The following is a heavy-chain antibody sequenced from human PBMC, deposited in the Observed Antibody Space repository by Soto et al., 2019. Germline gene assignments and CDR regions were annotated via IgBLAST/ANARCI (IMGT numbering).Heavy chain of an antibody. CDR3: AKDKGMATIMSY. D-gene: IGHD5-12*01. V-gene: IGHV3-23*01. CDR2: ISGSGGST. Sequence: EVQLLESGGGLVQPGGSLRLSCAASGFTFSSYAMSWVRQAPGKGLEWVSAISGSGGSTYYADSVKGRFTISRDNSKNPLYLQMNSLRAEDTAVYYCAKDKGMATIMSYWGQGTLVTVSS. J-gene: IGHJ4*02. CDR1: GFTFSSYA.